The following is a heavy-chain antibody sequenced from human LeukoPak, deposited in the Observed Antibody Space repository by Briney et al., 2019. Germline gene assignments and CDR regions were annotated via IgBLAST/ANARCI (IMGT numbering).Heavy chain of an antibody. CDR3: ARPMVRGADGMDV. Sequence: SETLSFTCTVSGGSISSSDNYWGWIRQPPGKGQEWIGSIYYRGSTYYNPSLKSRVTIFVDTSKNQLSLKLSSVTAADTAVYYCARPMVRGADGMDVWGQGTTVTVSS. CDR1: GGSISSSDNY. J-gene: IGHJ6*02. CDR2: IYYRGST. V-gene: IGHV4-39*01. D-gene: IGHD3-10*01.